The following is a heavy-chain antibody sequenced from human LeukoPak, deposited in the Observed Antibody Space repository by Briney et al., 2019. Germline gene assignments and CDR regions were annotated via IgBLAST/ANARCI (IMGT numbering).Heavy chain of an antibody. Sequence: GASVKVSCKASGYTFTSYGISWVRQAPGQGLEWMGWISAYNGNTNYAQKFQGRVTITADTSTDTAYMELSSLRSEDTAVYYCAVVPAATWFDPWGQGTLVTVS. J-gene: IGHJ5*02. D-gene: IGHD2-2*01. V-gene: IGHV1-18*01. CDR3: AVVPAATWFDP. CDR2: ISAYNGNT. CDR1: GYTFTSYG.